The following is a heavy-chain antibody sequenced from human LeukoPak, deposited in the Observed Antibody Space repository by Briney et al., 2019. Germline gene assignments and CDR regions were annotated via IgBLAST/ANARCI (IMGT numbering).Heavy chain of an antibody. J-gene: IGHJ4*02. Sequence: HPGGSLRLSCAASGFTFSSYGMHWVRQAPGKGLEWVAVIWYDGSNKYYADSVKGRFTTSRDNSENTLYLQMNSLRAEDTAVYYCAKGWVGFDYWGQGTLVTVSS. CDR1: GFTFSSYG. D-gene: IGHD2-15*01. CDR2: IWYDGSNK. CDR3: AKGWVGFDY. V-gene: IGHV3-33*06.